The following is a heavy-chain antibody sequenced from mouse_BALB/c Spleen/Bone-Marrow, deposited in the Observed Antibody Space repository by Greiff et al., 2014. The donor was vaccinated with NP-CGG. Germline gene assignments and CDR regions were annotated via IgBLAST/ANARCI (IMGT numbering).Heavy chain of an antibody. CDR1: GFNIRDTY. CDR3: ARYGNYCYAMDY. CDR2: IDPANGNT. V-gene: IGHV14-3*02. J-gene: IGHJ4*01. Sequence: EVQLQQSGAELVKPGASVKLSCTASGFNIRDTYMHWVKQRPEQGLEWIGRIDPANGNTKYDPKFQGKATITADTSSNTAYLQLSSLTSEDTAVYYCARYGNYCYAMDYWGQGTSVTVSS. D-gene: IGHD2-1*01.